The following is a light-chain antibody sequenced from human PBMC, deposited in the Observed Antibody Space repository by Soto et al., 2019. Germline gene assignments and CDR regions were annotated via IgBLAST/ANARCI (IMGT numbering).Light chain of an antibody. CDR1: NADVGGYAH. CDR3: SSYTAIATYV. CDR2: EVS. J-gene: IGLJ1*01. V-gene: IGLV2-14*01. Sequence: QSVPTQPASVSGSPGQSITISCTGTNADVGGYAHVSWYQQHPGKAPKVLIYEVSHRPSGVSDRFSGSRSGNTASLTISGLQAEDEADYYCSSYTAIATYVFATGTKLTVL.